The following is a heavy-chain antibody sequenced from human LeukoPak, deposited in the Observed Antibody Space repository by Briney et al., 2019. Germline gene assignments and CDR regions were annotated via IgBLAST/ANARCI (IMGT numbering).Heavy chain of an antibody. CDR2: IYYSRSN. D-gene: IGHD2-2*01. Sequence: SETLSLTCTVSGGSISSSSYYWGWIPQPPGKGREWIGSIYYSRSNYYNPSLKSRVTISVDTSKNQFSLKLSSVAAADTAVYYCARSPVVPAAIGYYYYYMDVWGKGTTVTVSS. CDR3: ARSPVVPAAIGYYYYYMDV. V-gene: IGHV4-39*01. J-gene: IGHJ6*03. CDR1: GGSISSSSYY.